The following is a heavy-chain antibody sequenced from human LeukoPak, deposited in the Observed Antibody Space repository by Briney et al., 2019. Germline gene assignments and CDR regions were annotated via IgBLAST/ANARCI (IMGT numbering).Heavy chain of an antibody. V-gene: IGHV3-21*01. Sequence: GGSLRLSCAASGFTFSGYDMSWVRQAPGKGLEWVSSISSSSSYIYYADSVKGRFTISRDNAKNSLYLQMNSLRAEDTAVYYCARDSGGKTGDFDYWGQGTLVTVSS. CDR2: ISSSSSYI. J-gene: IGHJ4*02. CDR1: GFTFSGYD. D-gene: IGHD3-10*01. CDR3: ARDSGGKTGDFDY.